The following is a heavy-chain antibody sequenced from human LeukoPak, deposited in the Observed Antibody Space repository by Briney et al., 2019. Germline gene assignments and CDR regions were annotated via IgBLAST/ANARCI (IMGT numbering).Heavy chain of an antibody. D-gene: IGHD6-13*01. Sequence: SETLSLTCAVYGGSFRGYYWSWIRQPPGKGLEWIGEINHSGSTNYNPSLKSRVTISVDTSKNQFSLKLSSVTAADTAVYYCARGKTIGYSSSWYGRGVFDIWGQGTMVTVSS. J-gene: IGHJ3*02. CDR2: INHSGST. CDR3: ARGKTIGYSSSWYGRGVFDI. V-gene: IGHV4-34*01. CDR1: GGSFRGYY.